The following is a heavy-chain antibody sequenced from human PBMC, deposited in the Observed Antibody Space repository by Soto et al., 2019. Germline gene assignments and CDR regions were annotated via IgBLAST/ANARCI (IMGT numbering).Heavy chain of an antibody. J-gene: IGHJ4*02. Sequence: ETLSLTCAVYGASLSGYYCSWISPPPGKGLEWIGEINQSGSTNYNPSLKSRVTISVDTSKNQFSLKMGSVTAADTAVYYCARVAGEAIYSGYPTNWGQGTLVTVSS. D-gene: IGHD5-12*01. CDR3: ARVAGEAIYSGYPTN. CDR2: INQSGST. CDR1: GASLSGYY. V-gene: IGHV4-34*01.